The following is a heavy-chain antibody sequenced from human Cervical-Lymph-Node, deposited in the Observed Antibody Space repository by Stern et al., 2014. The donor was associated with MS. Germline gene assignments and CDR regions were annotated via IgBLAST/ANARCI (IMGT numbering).Heavy chain of an antibody. CDR2: IIPIFGTA. Sequence: LVESGAEVKKPGSSVKVSCKASGGTFSSYAISWVRQAPGQGLEWMGGIIPIFGTANYAQKFQGRVTITADKSTSTAYMELSSLRSEDTAVYYCARDRGYSYGFYYGMDVWGQGTTVTVSS. CDR3: ARDRGYSYGFYYGMDV. V-gene: IGHV1-69*06. CDR1: GGTFSSYA. D-gene: IGHD5-18*01. J-gene: IGHJ6*02.